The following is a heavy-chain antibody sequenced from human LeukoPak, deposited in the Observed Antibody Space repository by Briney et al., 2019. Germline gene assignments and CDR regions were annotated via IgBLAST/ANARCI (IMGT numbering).Heavy chain of an antibody. CDR1: RFTFSSYS. CDR3: ARSGNVAFDI. V-gene: IGHV3-21*01. J-gene: IGHJ3*02. Sequence: GGSLRLSCAASRFTFSSYSMNGVRQAPRKGLEWVSSISSSSSYIYYADSVKGRFTISRDNAKNSLYLQMNSLRAEDTAVYYCARSGNVAFDIWGQGTMVTVSS. D-gene: IGHD4-23*01. CDR2: ISSSSSYI.